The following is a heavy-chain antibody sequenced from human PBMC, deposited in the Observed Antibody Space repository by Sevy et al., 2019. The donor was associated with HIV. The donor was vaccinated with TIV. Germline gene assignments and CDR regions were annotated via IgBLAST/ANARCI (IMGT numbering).Heavy chain of an antibody. D-gene: IGHD2-8*01. V-gene: IGHV3-30*02. J-gene: IGHJ6*02. CDR1: GFSLTTSD. CDR3: ARGRKTTEEWLEELDYYYGRDV. CDR2: VRNDGSNK. Sequence: GGSLRLSCAASGFSLTTSDMHWVRQAPGKGLEWVAYVRNDGSNKYYADSVRDRFTISRDSPKNTLYLQMNSLRDEDTTIYYCARGRKTTEEWLEELDYYYGRDVWGQGTTVTVSS.